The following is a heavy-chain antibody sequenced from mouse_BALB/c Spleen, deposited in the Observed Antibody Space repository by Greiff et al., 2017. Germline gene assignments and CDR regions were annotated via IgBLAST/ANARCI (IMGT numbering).Heavy chain of an antibody. J-gene: IGHJ4*01. D-gene: IGHD2-3*01. V-gene: IGHV1-69*02. CDR1: GYTFTSYW. Sequence: VQLQQPGAELVKPGASVKLSCKASGYTFTSYWMHWVKQRPGQGLEWIGEIDPSDSYTNYNQKFKGKATLTVDKSSSTAYMQLSSLTSEDSAVYYCARVEIYDGYYDYAMDYWGQGTSVTVSS. CDR2: IDPSDSYT. CDR3: ARVEIYDGYYDYAMDY.